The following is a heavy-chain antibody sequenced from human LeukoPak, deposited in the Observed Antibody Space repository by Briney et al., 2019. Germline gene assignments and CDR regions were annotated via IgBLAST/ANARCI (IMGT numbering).Heavy chain of an antibody. CDR2: ISSSRSSI. D-gene: IGHD2-2*01. CDR1: GFTFSTYN. V-gene: IGHV3-21*01. CDR3: ARWGRDIVVVPAASSAYYYYYYMDV. J-gene: IGHJ6*03. Sequence: GGSLRLSCAASGFTFSTYNMNWVRQAPGKGLEWVSSISSSRSSIYYSDSVKGRFTISRDNAENSLYLQMNNLRADDTAVYYCARWGRDIVVVPAASSAYYYYYYMDVWGKGTTVTISS.